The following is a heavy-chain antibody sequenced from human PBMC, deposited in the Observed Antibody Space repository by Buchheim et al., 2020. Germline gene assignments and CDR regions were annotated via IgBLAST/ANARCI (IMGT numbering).Heavy chain of an antibody. CDR1: GFTFSTYE. J-gene: IGHJ4*02. CDR3: AGVPNHLSYFFEK. Sequence: EVQLAESGGGLVQPGRSLRLSCAASGFTFSTYEMNWVRQAPGKGLEWVAYINSSGTNTKYADSVRGRFTISRDNAKTSLYRQMSSPNVEDTALYFCAGVPNHLSYFFEKWGRGT. D-gene: IGHD2-8*01. V-gene: IGHV3-48*03. CDR2: INSSGTNT.